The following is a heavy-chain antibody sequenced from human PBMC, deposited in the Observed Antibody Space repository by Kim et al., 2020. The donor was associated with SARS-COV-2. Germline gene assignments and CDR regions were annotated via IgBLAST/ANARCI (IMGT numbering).Heavy chain of an antibody. V-gene: IGHV1-2*02. D-gene: IGHD3-3*01. Sequence: ASVKVSCKASGYTFTGYYMHWVRQAPGQGLEWMGWINPNSGGTNYAQKFQGRVTMTRDTSISTAYMELSRLRSDDTAVYYCARASNLGNITIFGVVIIGNWFDPWGQGTLVTVSS. J-gene: IGHJ5*02. CDR1: GYTFTGYY. CDR2: INPNSGGT. CDR3: ARASNLGNITIFGVVIIGNWFDP.